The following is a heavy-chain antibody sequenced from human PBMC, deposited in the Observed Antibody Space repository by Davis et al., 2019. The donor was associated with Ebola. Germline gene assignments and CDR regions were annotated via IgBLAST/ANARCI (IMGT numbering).Heavy chain of an antibody. V-gene: IGHV3-23*01. D-gene: IGHD2-2*01. CDR3: AKRYCSSTSCPIDY. J-gene: IGHJ4*02. CDR2: ISGSGGST. Sequence: GESLKISCAASGFTFSSYAMSWVRQAPGKGLEWVSAISGSGGSTYYADSVKGRFTISRDNSKNTLYLQMNSLRAEDTAVYYCAKRYCSSTSCPIDYWGQGTLVTVSS. CDR1: GFTFSSYA.